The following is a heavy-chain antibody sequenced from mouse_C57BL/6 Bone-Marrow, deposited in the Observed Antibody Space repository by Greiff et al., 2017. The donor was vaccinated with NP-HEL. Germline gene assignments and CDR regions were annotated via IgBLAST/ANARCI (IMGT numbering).Heavy chain of an antibody. CDR1: GFNIKDDY. V-gene: IGHV14-4*01. CDR3: STDGYSFAY. J-gene: IGHJ3*01. Sequence: VQLQQSGAELVRPGASVKLYCTASGFNIKDDYMHWVKQRPEQGLEWIGWIDPENGDTEYASKFQGKATITADTSSNTAYLQLSSLTSEDTAVYYCSTDGYSFAYWGQGTLVTVSA. CDR2: IDPENGDT. D-gene: IGHD2-3*01.